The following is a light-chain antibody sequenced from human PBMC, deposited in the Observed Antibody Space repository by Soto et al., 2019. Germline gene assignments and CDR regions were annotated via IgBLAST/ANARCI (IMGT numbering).Light chain of an antibody. CDR2: GAS. Sequence: EIVLTQSPGTLSLSPGERATLSCRASQSVSSSYLAWYQQKPGQAPRLLIYGASSRATGIPDRFSGSGSGTDFTLTISSLQPEDVATYYCQKYDNVPFTFGPGTKVDLK. J-gene: IGKJ3*01. CDR3: QKYDNVPFT. V-gene: IGKV3-20*01. CDR1: QSVSSSY.